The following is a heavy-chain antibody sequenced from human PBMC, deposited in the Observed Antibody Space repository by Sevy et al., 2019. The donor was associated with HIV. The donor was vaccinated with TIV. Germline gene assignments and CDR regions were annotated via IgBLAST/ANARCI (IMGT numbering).Heavy chain of an antibody. CDR2: ISTSSTYI. J-gene: IGHJ6*02. CDR1: GFTFSGYN. V-gene: IGHV3-21*01. D-gene: IGHD2-2*02. CDR3: ARGSCIGSSCHTGYHGMDV. Sequence: GGSLRLSCAASGFTFSGYNMHWVRQAPGKGLEWVSSISTSSTYIYQPDSGKGRYTISRDNAQNSVFLQMNSLSAEDTALYSCARGSCIGSSCHTGYHGMDVWGQGTTVTVSS.